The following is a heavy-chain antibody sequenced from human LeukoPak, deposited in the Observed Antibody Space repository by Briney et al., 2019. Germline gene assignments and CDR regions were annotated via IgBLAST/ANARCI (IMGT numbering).Heavy chain of an antibody. CDR3: AKGHYYGSGSLDY. CDR2: IGGRDGST. D-gene: IGHD3-10*01. CDR1: GFTFRSYV. V-gene: IGHV3-23*01. Sequence: GGSLRLSCAASGFTFRSYVMSWVRQAPVKGLEWVSAIGGRDGSTYYADSVKGRFTISRDNSKNTLYVQMNSLRAEDTAVYYCAKGHYYGSGSLDYWGQGTLVTVSS. J-gene: IGHJ4*02.